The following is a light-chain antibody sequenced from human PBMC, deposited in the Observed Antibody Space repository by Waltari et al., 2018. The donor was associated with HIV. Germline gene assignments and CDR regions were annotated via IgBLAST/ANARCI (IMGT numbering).Light chain of an antibody. J-gene: IGKJ4*01. V-gene: IGKV3-15*01. CDR1: QSASRS. CDR3: QQYDNWPHT. Sequence: EIVLTQSPVTLSVSPGERVTLSCRASQSASRSLAWYQQKPGQSPRLLIYSASTRATGGPARFSGSGSGTEFTLTISSLQSEDFAVYYCQQYDNWPHTFGGGTKVEIK. CDR2: SAS.